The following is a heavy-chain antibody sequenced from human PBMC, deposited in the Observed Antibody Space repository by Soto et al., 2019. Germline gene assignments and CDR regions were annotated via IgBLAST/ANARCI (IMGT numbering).Heavy chain of an antibody. Sequence: EVQLLESGGGLVQPGGSLRLSCAASGFTFSSYAMSWVRQAPGKGLEWVSVVSGSAGSTYYADSVKRRFTISRDNSKNSLYLEMNSLRAEDTAVYYCAIESEDLTSNFDYWGQGTLVTVSS. V-gene: IGHV3-23*01. CDR2: VSGSAGST. CDR1: GFTFSSYA. CDR3: AIESEDLTSNFDY. J-gene: IGHJ4*02.